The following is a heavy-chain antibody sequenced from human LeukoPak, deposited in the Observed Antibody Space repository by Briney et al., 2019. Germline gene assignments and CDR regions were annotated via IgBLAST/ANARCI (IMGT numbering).Heavy chain of an antibody. Sequence: GVSLRLSCEASGFAFSFFAMRWLRQAPGKGLEWVSTINANSGTRSYAASVRGRFTISRDNSKNTLYLQLNTLRADDTAVYYCAKPISGGLAVTADWFAPWGQGTLVVVSS. J-gene: IGHJ5*01. CDR2: INANSGTR. CDR1: GFAFSFFA. V-gene: IGHV3-23*01. CDR3: AKPISGGLAVTADWFAP. D-gene: IGHD2-21*02.